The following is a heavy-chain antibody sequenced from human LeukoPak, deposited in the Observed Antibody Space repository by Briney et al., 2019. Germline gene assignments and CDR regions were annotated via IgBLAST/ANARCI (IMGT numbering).Heavy chain of an antibody. D-gene: IGHD3-3*01. Sequence: SVKVSCKASGGTFSSYAISWVRQAPGQGLEWMGGIIPIFGTANYAQKFQGRVTITTDESTSTAYMELSSLRSEDTAVYYCARDGNFWSGYYTGLRWFDPWGQGTLVTVSS. J-gene: IGHJ5*02. V-gene: IGHV1-69*05. CDR2: IIPIFGTA. CDR1: GGTFSSYA. CDR3: ARDGNFWSGYYTGLRWFDP.